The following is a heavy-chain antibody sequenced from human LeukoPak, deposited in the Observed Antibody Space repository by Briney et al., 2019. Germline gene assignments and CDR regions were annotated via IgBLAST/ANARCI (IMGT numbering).Heavy chain of an antibody. D-gene: IGHD1-7*01. CDR3: TRDVQLRHKYYYMDV. CDR1: GFTFSNAW. V-gene: IGHV3-11*04. J-gene: IGHJ6*03. Sequence: PGGSLRLSCAASGFTFSNAWMSWVRQAPGKGLEWISYITNSGSTTFYADSVKGRFSISRDNANNSLFLQMNSLRAEDTAVYYCTRDVQLRHKYYYMDVWGKGTTVTVSS. CDR2: ITNSGSTT.